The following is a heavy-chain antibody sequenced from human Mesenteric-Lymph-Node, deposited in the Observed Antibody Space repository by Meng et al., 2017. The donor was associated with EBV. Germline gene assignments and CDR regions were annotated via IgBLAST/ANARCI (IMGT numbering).Heavy chain of an antibody. D-gene: IGHD4-17*01. V-gene: IGHV4-30-4*01. CDR2: TLYTRST. J-gene: IGHJ5*02. CDR3: ARDTTADYGWVDP. CDR1: GESIIDGGHY. Sequence: HGQREESGPGLVKPSPSRALTCAGSGESIIDGGHYWTRFRHTGGKGMEWIVYTLYTRSTYYIPSLKSRVTISLDISKNQFSLKLTSVTAADTAVYYCARDTTADYGWVDPWGQGTLVTVSS.